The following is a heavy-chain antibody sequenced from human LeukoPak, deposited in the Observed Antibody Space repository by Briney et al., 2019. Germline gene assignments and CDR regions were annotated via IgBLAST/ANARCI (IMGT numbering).Heavy chain of an antibody. Sequence: PSETLSLTCTVSGGSISSSSYYWGWIRQPPGKGLEWIGSIYYSGSTYYNPSLKSRVTISVDTSKNQFSLKLSSVTAADTAVYYCAICSGWIRYFDYWGQGTLVTVSS. CDR1: GGSISSSSYY. CDR2: IYYSGST. D-gene: IGHD6-19*01. V-gene: IGHV4-39*01. CDR3: AICSGWIRYFDY. J-gene: IGHJ4*02.